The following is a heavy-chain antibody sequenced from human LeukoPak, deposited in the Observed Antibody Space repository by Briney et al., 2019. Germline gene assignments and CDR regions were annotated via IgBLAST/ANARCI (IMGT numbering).Heavy chain of an antibody. CDR3: VRLRRNSDTSGFYYYYDF. Sequence: GGSLRLSCVASRYTFSSYSINWVRHAPGKGLEWVSSIRVRSNYIYYADSVRGRFSISRDDARDSPYLQMNSLRAEDTAVYFCVRLRRNSDTSGFYYYYDFWGQGTLVTVSS. V-gene: IGHV3-21*01. J-gene: IGHJ4*02. CDR1: RYTFSSYS. CDR2: IRVRSNYI. D-gene: IGHD3-22*01.